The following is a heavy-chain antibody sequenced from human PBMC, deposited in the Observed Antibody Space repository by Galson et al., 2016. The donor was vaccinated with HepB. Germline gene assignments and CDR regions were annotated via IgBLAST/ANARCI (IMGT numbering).Heavy chain of an antibody. V-gene: IGHV3-23*01. Sequence: SLRLSCAASGFTFRGYGMNWVRQAPGKGLEWVSGISGSGGGVYYGDSVKGRFTISRDNSKDTLHLQINSLRAEDTAVYYCAKEGRLGDGLDVWGQGTTVTVSS. D-gene: IGHD3-10*01. J-gene: IGHJ6*02. CDR1: GFTFRGYG. CDR3: AKEGRLGDGLDV. CDR2: ISGSGGGV.